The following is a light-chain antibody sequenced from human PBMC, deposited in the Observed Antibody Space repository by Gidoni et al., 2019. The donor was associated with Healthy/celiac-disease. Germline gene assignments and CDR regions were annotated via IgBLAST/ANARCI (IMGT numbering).Light chain of an antibody. CDR3: QQSYSTPIT. V-gene: IGKV1-39*01. CDR1: QSISSY. CDR2: AAS. Sequence: DIQMTQTPSFLSASVGDRVTITCRASQSISSYLNWYQQKPGKAPKLLIYAASSLQSGVPSRFSGSGSVTDFTLTISSLQPEDFATYYCQQSYSTPITFGQXTRLEIK. J-gene: IGKJ5*01.